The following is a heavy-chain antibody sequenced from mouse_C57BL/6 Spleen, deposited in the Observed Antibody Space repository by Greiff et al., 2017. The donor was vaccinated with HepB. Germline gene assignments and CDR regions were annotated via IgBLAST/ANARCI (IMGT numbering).Heavy chain of an antibody. Sequence: VKLVESGPGLVAPSQCLSITCTVSGFSLTSYAISWVRQPPGKGLEWLGVIWTGGGTNYNSALKSRLSISKDNSKSQAFLKMNSLQTDDTARYYCARLSLIYYGPAYWGQGTLVTVSA. D-gene: IGHD2-1*01. J-gene: IGHJ3*01. CDR3: ARLSLIYYGPAY. CDR1: GFSLTSYA. V-gene: IGHV2-9-1*01. CDR2: IWTGGGT.